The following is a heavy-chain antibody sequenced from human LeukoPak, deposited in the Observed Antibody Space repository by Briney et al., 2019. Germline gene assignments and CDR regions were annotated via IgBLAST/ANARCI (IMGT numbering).Heavy chain of an antibody. Sequence: SETLSLTCTVSGGSISSYYWSWIRQPPGKGLGWGGYIYYSGSTNYNPSLKSRVPIPVDTSKAQFSVKLGCLTAAAPAVYYCARGGIQLWSPWDYWGQGTLVTVSS. J-gene: IGHJ4*02. CDR2: IYYSGST. D-gene: IGHD5-18*01. CDR3: ARGGIQLWSPWDY. V-gene: IGHV4-59*01. CDR1: GGSISSYY.